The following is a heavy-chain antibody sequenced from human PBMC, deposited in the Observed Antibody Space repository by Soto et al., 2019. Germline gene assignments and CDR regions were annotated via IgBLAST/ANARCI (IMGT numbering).Heavy chain of an antibody. V-gene: IGHV1-2*04. D-gene: IGHD3-22*01. CDR2: INPSSGGT. Sequence: ASVKVSCKSSGYTFMYYYIHWVRQAPGQGLEWMGWINPSSGGTSFAQKFQGWITMTRDTSISTAYMELSRLTSDDTAMYYCAREYREPYYYDSSGYPYFDYWGQGTLVTVSS. CDR1: GYTFMYYY. J-gene: IGHJ4*02. CDR3: AREYREPYYYDSSGYPYFDY.